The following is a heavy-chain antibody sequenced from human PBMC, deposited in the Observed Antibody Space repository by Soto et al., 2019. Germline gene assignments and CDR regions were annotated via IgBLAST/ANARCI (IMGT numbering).Heavy chain of an antibody. J-gene: IGHJ4*02. CDR3: AREHEFWTYYSWDY. V-gene: IGHV1-3*01. CDR1: GYTFTSYS. D-gene: IGHD3-22*01. Sequence: QAQLVQSGAEVKKPGASVKVSCKASGYTFTSYSIHWVRQAPGQRLEWMGWINAGNGNTKCSQNFQGRVTITRDTAASTAFMELSSLRSEDTAMYYCAREHEFWTYYSWDYWGQGTLVTVPS. CDR2: INAGNGNT.